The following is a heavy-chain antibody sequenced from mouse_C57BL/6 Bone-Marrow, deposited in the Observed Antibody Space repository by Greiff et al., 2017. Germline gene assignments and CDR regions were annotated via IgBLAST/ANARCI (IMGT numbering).Heavy chain of an antibody. CDR1: GYTFTSYG. CDR2: IYPRSGNT. J-gene: IGHJ3*01. Sequence: QVQLKQSGAELARPGASVKLSCKASGYTFTSYGISWVKQRTGQGLEWIGEIYPRSGNTYYNEKFKGKATLTADKSSSTAYMELRSLTSEDSAVYFCAIYYSYDAACFAYWGQGTLVTVSA. D-gene: IGHD2-12*01. V-gene: IGHV1-81*01. CDR3: AIYYSYDAACFAY.